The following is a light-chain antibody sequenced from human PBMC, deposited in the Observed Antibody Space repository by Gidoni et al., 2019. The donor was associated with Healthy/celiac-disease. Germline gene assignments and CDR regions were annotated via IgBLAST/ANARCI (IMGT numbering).Light chain of an antibody. CDR2: DNN. CDR3: GTWDSSLSGVV. V-gene: IGLV1-51*01. J-gene: IGLJ2*01. Sequence: QSVLTQPPSVSAAPGQKVTISCSGSSPNIGNTYVSWYQQLPGTAPKLLIYDNNKRPSGIPDRFSGSKSGTSATLGITGLQTGDEADYYCGTWDSSLSGVVFGGGTKLTVL. CDR1: SPNIGNTY.